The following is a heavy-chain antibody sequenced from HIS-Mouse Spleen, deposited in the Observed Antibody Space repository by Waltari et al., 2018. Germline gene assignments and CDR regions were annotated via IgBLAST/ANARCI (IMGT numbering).Heavy chain of an antibody. Sequence: QVQLWQSGPEVKTPGPAVKASCKASVFTFTTDAINWVRQATGQGLEWTGWVNPNNGNTGYAEQFQGRVTMTRNTSISTAYMALSSLRSEDTAVYYCARGSSSGSYWYYYYGMDVWGQGTTVTVSS. CDR1: VFTFTTDA. J-gene: IGHJ6*02. CDR3: ARGSSSGSYWYYYYGMDV. D-gene: IGHD1-26*01. V-gene: IGHV1-8*01. CDR2: VNPNNGNT.